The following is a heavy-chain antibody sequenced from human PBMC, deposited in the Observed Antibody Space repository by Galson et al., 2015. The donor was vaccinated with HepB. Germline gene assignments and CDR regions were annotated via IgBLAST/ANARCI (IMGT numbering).Heavy chain of an antibody. CDR3: ARGSRPCDFWRSGRDY. J-gene: IGHJ4*02. D-gene: IGHD3-3*01. CDR2: MNPNSGKT. CDR1: GYTFTSYD. V-gene: IGHV1-8*01. Sequence: SVKVACKASGYTFTSYDINWVRQATGQGLEWMGWMNPNSGKTGYAQKFQGRVTMTRNTSISTAYMELSSLKSEDTAVYYCARGSRPCDFWRSGRDYWGQGTLVTVSS.